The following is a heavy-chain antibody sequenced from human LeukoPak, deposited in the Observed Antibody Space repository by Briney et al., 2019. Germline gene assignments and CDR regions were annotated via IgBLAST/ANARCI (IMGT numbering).Heavy chain of an antibody. J-gene: IGHJ4*02. Sequence: GGSLRLSWAASGFTFDDYAMHWVRQAPGKGLEWVSGISWNSGSIGYADSVKGRFTISRDNAKNSLYLQMNSLRAEDTAVYYCARAGYSSGWWSGPLFDYWGQGTLVTVSS. CDR3: ARAGYSSGWWSGPLFDY. CDR2: ISWNSGSI. V-gene: IGHV3-9*01. CDR1: GFTFDDYA. D-gene: IGHD6-19*01.